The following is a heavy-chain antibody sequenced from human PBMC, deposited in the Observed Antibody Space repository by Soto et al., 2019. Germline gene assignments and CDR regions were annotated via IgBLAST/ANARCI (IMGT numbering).Heavy chain of an antibody. J-gene: IGHJ4*02. CDR1: GFTFSSYA. V-gene: IGHV3-23*01. CDR2: ISGSGGST. Sequence: GGSLRLSCAASGFTFSSYAMSWVRQAPGKGLEWVSAISGSGGSTYYADSVKGRFTISRDNSKNTLYLQMNSLRAEDTAVYYCAKVCLPKTYTSCLFDYWGQGTLVTVSS. D-gene: IGHD2-2*01. CDR3: AKVCLPKTYTSCLFDY.